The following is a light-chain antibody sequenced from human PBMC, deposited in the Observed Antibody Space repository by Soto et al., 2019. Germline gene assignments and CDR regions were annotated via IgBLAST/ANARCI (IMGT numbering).Light chain of an antibody. Sequence: EIVFTQSPGTLSVAPGERATLSCRASQSVTINVAWYQQIPGQAPRLLIYGASTRATGLPARFSGSGSGTEFTLTISSLQSEDFAVYYCQQYNNWPITFGQGTRLEIK. J-gene: IGKJ5*01. V-gene: IGKV3-15*01. CDR3: QQYNNWPIT. CDR2: GAS. CDR1: QSVTIN.